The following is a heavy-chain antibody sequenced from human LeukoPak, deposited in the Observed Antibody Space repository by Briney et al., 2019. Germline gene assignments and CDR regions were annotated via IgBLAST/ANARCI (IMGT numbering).Heavy chain of an antibody. CDR3: ARRTGSGYYLYYFDY. CDR1: EYSFTSYW. V-gene: IGHV5-51*01. D-gene: IGHD3-22*01. Sequence: GESLKISCKGSEYSFTSYWIGWVRQMPGKGLEWMGIIYPGDSDTRYSPSFQGQVTISADKSISTAYLQWSSLKASDTAMYYCARRTGSGYYLYYFDYWGQGTLVTVSS. CDR2: IYPGDSDT. J-gene: IGHJ4*02.